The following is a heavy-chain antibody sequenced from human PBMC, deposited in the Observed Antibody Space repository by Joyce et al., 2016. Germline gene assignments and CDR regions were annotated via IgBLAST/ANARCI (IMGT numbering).Heavy chain of an antibody. CDR3: ARGGVGYSSGWYYNWFDP. V-gene: IGHV1-69*01. D-gene: IGHD6-19*01. CDR2: IIPIFGTT. Sequence: QVQLVQSGAEVKKPGSSVKVSCKASGGTFSSYAISWVRQAPGQGLEWMGGIIPIFGTTNYAQKFQGRVTITADESTSTAYMELSSLRSEDTAVYYCARGGVGYSSGWYYNWFDPWGQGTLVTVSS. J-gene: IGHJ5*02. CDR1: GGTFSSYA.